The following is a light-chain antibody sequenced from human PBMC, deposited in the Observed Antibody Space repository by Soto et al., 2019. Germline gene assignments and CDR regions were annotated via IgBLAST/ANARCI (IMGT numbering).Light chain of an antibody. CDR3: QQRSDWPLT. Sequence: EIVLTQSPATLSLSPGERATLSCRASQSVHDTLARYQQKPGQAPRLLIYDASNRATGIPVRFSGGGSGADFTLTISSLEPEDFAIYYCQQRSDWPLTFGGGTKVEI. V-gene: IGKV3-11*01. J-gene: IGKJ4*01. CDR1: QSVHDT. CDR2: DAS.